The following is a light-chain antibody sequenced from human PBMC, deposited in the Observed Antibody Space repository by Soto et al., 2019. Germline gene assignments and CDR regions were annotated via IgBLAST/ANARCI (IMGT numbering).Light chain of an antibody. CDR2: DVS. Sequence: QSALTQPASVSGSPGQSITISCTGISSDVGGYNYVSWYQQHPGKAPKLMIYDVSNRPSGVSNRFSSSKSGNTASLTISGLQAEDEADYYCSSYTSSSTLYVFGTGTKLTVL. CDR1: SSDVGGYNY. CDR3: SSYTSSSTLYV. J-gene: IGLJ1*01. V-gene: IGLV2-14*01.